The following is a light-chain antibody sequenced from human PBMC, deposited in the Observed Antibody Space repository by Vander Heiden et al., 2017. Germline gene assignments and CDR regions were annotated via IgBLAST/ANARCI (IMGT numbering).Light chain of an antibody. CDR1: QSVSKDY. V-gene: IGKV3-20*01. J-gene: IGKJ4*02. CDR2: GAS. Sequence: EIVLTQSPGTLSLSSGERATLPCWASQSVSKDYLAWYQQKPGQAPRLLIYGASNRATGISDRFSGSGSGTDFTLIISRLEPEDFAVYYCQQYGRSPPVTFGGGTKVEIK. CDR3: QQYGRSPPVT.